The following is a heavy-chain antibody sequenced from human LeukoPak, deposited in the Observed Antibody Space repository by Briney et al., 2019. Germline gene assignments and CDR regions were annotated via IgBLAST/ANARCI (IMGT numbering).Heavy chain of an antibody. D-gene: IGHD5-18*01. CDR1: GFTFTRHW. V-gene: IGHV3-74*01. CDR2: IDNDGRSS. CDR3: ARGGVGSSGYVDYYYYNMDV. Sequence: GGSLRLSCAASGFTFTRHWMHWARQAPGRGLVLVSRIDNDGRSSTYADSVKGRFTTSRDSAKNTLYLQMTSLRDEDTAVYYCARGGVGSSGYVDYYYYNMDVWGKGTAVTVSS. J-gene: IGHJ6*03.